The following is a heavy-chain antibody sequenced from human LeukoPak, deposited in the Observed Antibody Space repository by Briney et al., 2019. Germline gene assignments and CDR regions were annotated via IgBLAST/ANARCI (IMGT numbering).Heavy chain of an antibody. CDR3: ARGGPMVRGVPRPHGFDY. CDR2: INSDGSST. Sequence: GGSLRLSCAASGFTLSSYWMHWVRQAPGKGLVWVSRINSDGSSTSYADSVKGRFTISRDNSKNTLYLQMNSLRAEDTAVYYCARGGPMVRGVPRPHGFDYWGQGTLVTVSS. V-gene: IGHV3-74*01. D-gene: IGHD3-10*01. CDR1: GFTLSSYW. J-gene: IGHJ4*02.